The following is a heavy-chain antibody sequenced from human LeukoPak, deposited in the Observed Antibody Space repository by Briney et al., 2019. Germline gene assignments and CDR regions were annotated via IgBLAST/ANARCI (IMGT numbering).Heavy chain of an antibody. V-gene: IGHV3-33*01. Sequence: GRSLGLSCAASGFTFSSYGMHWVRQAPGKGLEWVAVIWYDGSNKYYADSVKGRFTISRDNSKNTLYLQMNSLRAEDTAVYYCARESIPSSSWFWFDPWGQGTLVTVSS. D-gene: IGHD6-13*01. J-gene: IGHJ5*02. CDR3: ARESIPSSSWFWFDP. CDR1: GFTFSSYG. CDR2: IWYDGSNK.